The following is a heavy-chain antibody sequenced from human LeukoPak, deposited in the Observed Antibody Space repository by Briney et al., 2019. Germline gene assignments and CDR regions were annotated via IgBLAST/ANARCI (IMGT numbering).Heavy chain of an antibody. V-gene: IGHV3-48*03. Sequence: YPGGSLRVSCAASGFTFSFYEMNWVRQAPGMGLEWVSHITGSGSATYYADSVMGRFTISRDNGKNSVYLEMNSLRAEDTAVYYCARGASVAARPGFYYGMDVWGQGTLVVVSS. CDR3: ARGASVAARPGFYYGMDV. CDR1: GFTFSFYE. J-gene: IGHJ6*02. D-gene: IGHD6-6*01. CDR2: ITGSGSAT.